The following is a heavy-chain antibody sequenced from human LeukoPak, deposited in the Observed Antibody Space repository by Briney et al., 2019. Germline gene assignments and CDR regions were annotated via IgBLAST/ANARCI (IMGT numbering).Heavy chain of an antibody. J-gene: IGHJ6*03. CDR3: ARVKQQLGKYYYYYMDV. Sequence: GASVKVSCKASGYTFTSYGISWVRQAPGQGLEWMGWISAYNGNTNCAQKLQGRVTMTTDTSTSTAYMELRSLRSEDTAVYYCARVKQQLGKYYYYYMDVWGKGTTVTVSS. CDR2: ISAYNGNT. CDR1: GYTFTSYG. D-gene: IGHD6-13*01. V-gene: IGHV1-18*01.